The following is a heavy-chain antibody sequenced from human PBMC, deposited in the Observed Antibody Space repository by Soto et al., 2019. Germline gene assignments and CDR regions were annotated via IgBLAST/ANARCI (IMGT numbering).Heavy chain of an antibody. J-gene: IGHJ4*02. D-gene: IGHD3-22*01. V-gene: IGHV4-34*01. CDR1: GGSFSGYY. Sequence: PSETLSLTCAVYGGSFSGYYWSWIRQPPGKGLEWIGEINHSGSTNYNPSLKSRVTISVDTSKNQFSLKLSSVSAADTAVYYCARGLGYYYDSSGSQSTFDYWGQGTLVTAPQ. CDR2: INHSGST. CDR3: ARGLGYYYDSSGSQSTFDY.